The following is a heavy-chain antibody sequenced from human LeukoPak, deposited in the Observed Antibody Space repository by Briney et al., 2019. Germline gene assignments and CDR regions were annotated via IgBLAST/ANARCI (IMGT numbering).Heavy chain of an antibody. CDR3: VKDWRDESNCGGDCHQY. Sequence: GGSLRLSCVASGFTFSAYSMTWVRQAPGKGLDWVSSISVSGGGTYYADSVRGRFTISRDNSKNTLYLHMNSLRAEDTAVYYCVKDWRDESNCGGDCHQYWGQGTLVTVSS. CDR1: GFTFSAYS. D-gene: IGHD2-21*02. CDR2: ISVSGGGT. J-gene: IGHJ4*02. V-gene: IGHV3-23*01.